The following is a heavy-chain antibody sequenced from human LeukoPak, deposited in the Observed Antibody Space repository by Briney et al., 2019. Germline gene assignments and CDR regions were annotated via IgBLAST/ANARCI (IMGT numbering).Heavy chain of an antibody. CDR3: ARVNGYGDYKVSYYMDV. CDR1: GFTFSSYS. V-gene: IGHV3-21*01. CDR2: ISSSSSYI. Sequence: GGSLRLSCAASGFTFSSYSMNWVRQAPGKGLEWVSSISSSSSYIYYADSVKGRFTISRDNAKNSLYLQMNSLRAEDTAVYYCARVNGYGDYKVSYYMDVWGKGTTVTVSS. D-gene: IGHD4-17*01. J-gene: IGHJ6*03.